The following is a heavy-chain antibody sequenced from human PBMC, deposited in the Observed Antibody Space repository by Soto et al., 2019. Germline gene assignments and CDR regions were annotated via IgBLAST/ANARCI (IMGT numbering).Heavy chain of an antibody. CDR3: VDDSSGYVNTTFFDY. CDR2: ISGSGRST. J-gene: IGHJ4*02. V-gene: IGHV3-23*01. Sequence: PGGSLRLSCAASGFTFSSYAMSWVRQAPGKGLEWVSAISGSGRSTYYADSVKGRFTISRDNSKNTLYLQMNSLRAEDTAVYYCVDDSSGYVNTTFFDYWGKGTLVTVSS. CDR1: GFTFSSYA. D-gene: IGHD3-22*01.